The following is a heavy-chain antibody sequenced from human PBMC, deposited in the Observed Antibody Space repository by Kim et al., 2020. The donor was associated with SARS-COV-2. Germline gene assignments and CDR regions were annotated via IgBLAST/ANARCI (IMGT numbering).Heavy chain of an antibody. CDR2: INAGNGNT. V-gene: IGHV1-3*01. D-gene: IGHD6-13*01. CDR1: GYTFTSYA. J-gene: IGHJ6*03. CDR3: ARVLRRNIAAAGNGHYYYYMDV. Sequence: ASVKVSCKASGYTFTSYAMHWVRQAPGQRLEWMGWINAGNGNTKYSQKFQGRVTITRDTSASTAYMELSSLRSEDTAVYYCARVLRRNIAAAGNGHYYYYMDVWGKGTTVTVSS.